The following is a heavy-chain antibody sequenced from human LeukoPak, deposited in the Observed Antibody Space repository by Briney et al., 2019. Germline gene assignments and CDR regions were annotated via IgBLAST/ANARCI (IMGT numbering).Heavy chain of an antibody. D-gene: IGHD1-20*01. CDR1: GFTFSSYA. Sequence: PGGSLRLSCAASGFTFSSYAMHWVRQAPGKGLEWVAVISYDGSNKYYADSVKGRFTISRDNSKNTLYLQMNSLRAEDTAVYYCARDSQLEYRITGTTGTFDYWGQGTLVTVSS. V-gene: IGHV3-30-3*01. CDR3: ARDSQLEYRITGTTGTFDY. CDR2: ISYDGSNK. J-gene: IGHJ4*02.